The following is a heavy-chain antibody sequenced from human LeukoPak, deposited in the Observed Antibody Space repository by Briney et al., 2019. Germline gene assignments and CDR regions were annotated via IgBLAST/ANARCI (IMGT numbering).Heavy chain of an antibody. CDR3: AREGRMDYYDSRGYFDY. D-gene: IGHD3-22*01. J-gene: IGHJ4*02. CDR2: IWYDGSNK. V-gene: IGHV3-33*01. Sequence: GGSLRLSCAASGFTFSGYGMHWVRQAPGKGLEWVAVIWYDGSNKYYADSVKGRFTISRDNSKNTLYLQMSSLRAEDTAVYYCAREGRMDYYDSRGYFDYWGQGTLVTVSS. CDR1: GFTFSGYG.